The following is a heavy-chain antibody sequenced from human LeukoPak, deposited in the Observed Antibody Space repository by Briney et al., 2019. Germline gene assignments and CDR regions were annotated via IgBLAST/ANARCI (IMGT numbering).Heavy chain of an antibody. CDR1: GFTFTNYA. J-gene: IGHJ6*02. CDR3: AKGRRWFGELSHYYYGMDV. CDR2: ISGSGGST. Sequence: GGSLRLSCAASGFTFTNYAMSWVRQAPGKGLEWVSAISGSGGSTYYADSVKGRFTISRDNSKNTLYLQMNSLRAEDTAVYYCAKGRRWFGELSHYYYGMDVWGQGTTVTVSS. D-gene: IGHD3-10*01. V-gene: IGHV3-23*01.